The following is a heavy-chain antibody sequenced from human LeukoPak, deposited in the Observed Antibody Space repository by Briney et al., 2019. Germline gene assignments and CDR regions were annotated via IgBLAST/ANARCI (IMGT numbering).Heavy chain of an antibody. CDR3: ARVRFTSSYNWFDP. CDR2: IYYSGST. V-gene: IGHV4-61*08. Sequence: SETLSLTCTVSGGSISSGGYYWSWIRQHPGKGLEWIGYIYYSGSTNYNPSLKSRVTISVDTSKNQFSLKLSSVTAADTAVYYCARVRFTSSYNWFDPWGQGTLVTVSS. CDR1: GGSISSGGYY. J-gene: IGHJ5*02. D-gene: IGHD2-2*01.